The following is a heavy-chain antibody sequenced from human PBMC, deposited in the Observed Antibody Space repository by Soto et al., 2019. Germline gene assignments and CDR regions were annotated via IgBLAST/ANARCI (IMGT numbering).Heavy chain of an antibody. Sequence: GGSLRLSCAASGFTFSSYAMSWVRQAPGKGLEWVSAIRATGGQTFYADSVKGRFTISRDNSKNMLYLQIDSLRDEDTALYFCAQDRGWGVVRPANESWGQGRLVVVSS. CDR3: AQDRGWGVVRPANES. CDR1: GFTFSSYA. CDR2: IRATGGQT. D-gene: IGHD2-21*01. V-gene: IGHV3-23*01. J-gene: IGHJ5*02.